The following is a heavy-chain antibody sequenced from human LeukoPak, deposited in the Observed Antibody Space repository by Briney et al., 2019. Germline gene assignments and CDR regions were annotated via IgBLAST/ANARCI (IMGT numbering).Heavy chain of an antibody. D-gene: IGHD2-15*01. J-gene: IGHJ6*02. CDR2: ISAYNGNT. V-gene: IGHV1-18*01. CDR3: ARDPPRIVVVVAATNYYGMDV. Sequence: ASVKVSCKASGYTFTSYGISWVRQAPGQGLEWMGWISAYNGNTNYAQKLQGRVTMTTDTSTSSAYMELRSLRSDDTAVYYCARDPPRIVVVVAATNYYGMDVWGQGTTVTVSS. CDR1: GYTFTSYG.